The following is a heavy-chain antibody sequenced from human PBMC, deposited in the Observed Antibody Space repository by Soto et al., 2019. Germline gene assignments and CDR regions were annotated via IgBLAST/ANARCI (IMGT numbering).Heavy chain of an antibody. D-gene: IGHD3-10*01. CDR2: IYDSGST. Sequence: SETLSLTCIVSGGSVSSGTYYWSWIRQPPGKGLEWIGYIYDSGSTNYNPSLKSRVTISVDMSKNQFSLKLSSVTAADTAVYYCARVFGSGLYYSDSWGKGTVVTVSS. V-gene: IGHV4-61*01. J-gene: IGHJ4*02. CDR3: ARVFGSGLYYSDS. CDR1: GGSVSSGTYY.